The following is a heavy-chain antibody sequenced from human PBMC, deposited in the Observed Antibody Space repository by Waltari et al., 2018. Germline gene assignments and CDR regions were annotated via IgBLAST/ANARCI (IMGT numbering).Heavy chain of an antibody. CDR2: IYSGGST. Sequence: EVQLVESGGGSVQPGGSPRLSCTAPGLTDSSNSMSWGRQAPGKGLEWVSVIYSGGSTYYADSVKGRFTISRDNSKNTLYLQMNSLRAEDTAVYYCARYNWNYGMDVWGQGTTVTVSS. CDR1: GLTDSSNS. D-gene: IGHD1-20*01. J-gene: IGHJ6*02. V-gene: IGHV3-66*01. CDR3: ARYNWNYGMDV.